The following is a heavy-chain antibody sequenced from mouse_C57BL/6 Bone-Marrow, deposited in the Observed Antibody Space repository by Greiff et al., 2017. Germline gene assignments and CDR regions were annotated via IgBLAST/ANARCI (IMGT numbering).Heavy chain of an antibody. V-gene: IGHV1-69*01. CDR3: TRFYGYDLDY. D-gene: IGHD2-2*01. Sequence: QVQLQQSGAELVMPGASVKLSCKASGYTFTSYWMHWVKQRPGQGLEWIGEIDPSDSYTNYNQKFKGKSTLTVDKSSRTAYMQLSSLTSEDSAVYYCTRFYGYDLDYWGQGTTLTGSS. J-gene: IGHJ2*01. CDR1: GYTFTSYW. CDR2: IDPSDSYT.